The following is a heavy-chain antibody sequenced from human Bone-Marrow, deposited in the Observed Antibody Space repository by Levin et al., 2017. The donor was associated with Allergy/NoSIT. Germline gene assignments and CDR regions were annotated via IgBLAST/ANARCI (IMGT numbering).Heavy chain of an antibody. CDR1: GSSFTSYW. CDR2: IYPGDSDT. CDR3: ATSTRTGYSSGWDY. J-gene: IGHJ4*02. V-gene: IGHV5-51*01. Sequence: GGSLRLSCKGSGSSFTSYWIGWVRQMPGKGLEWMGIIYPGDSDTTYSPSFQGQVTISADKSISTAYLQWSSLKASDTAMYYCATSTRTGYSSGWDYWGQGTLVTVTS. D-gene: IGHD6-19*01.